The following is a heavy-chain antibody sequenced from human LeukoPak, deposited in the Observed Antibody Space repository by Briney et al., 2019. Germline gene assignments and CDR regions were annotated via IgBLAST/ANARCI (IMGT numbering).Heavy chain of an antibody. J-gene: IGHJ2*01. D-gene: IGHD2-8*01. Sequence: GGSLRLPCAASGFTFSSYAMTWVRQAPGKGLECVSAICASGGCTYYADSVKGRFTISRDNSKNTLYLQMNSLRAEDTAVYYCAKDQYCTNGVCWYWYFDLWGGGTLVTVSS. CDR2: ICASGGCT. V-gene: IGHV3-23*01. CDR3: AKDQYCTNGVCWYWYFDL. CDR1: GFTFSSYA.